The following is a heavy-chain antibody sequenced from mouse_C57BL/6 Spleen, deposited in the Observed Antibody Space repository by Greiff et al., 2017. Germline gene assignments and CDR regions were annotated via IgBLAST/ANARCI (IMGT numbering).Heavy chain of an antibody. J-gene: IGHJ2*01. V-gene: IGHV1-52*01. CDR2: IDPSDSET. CDR1: GYTFTSYW. CDR3: ARGRSPYYFDY. Sequence: QVQLQQPGAELVRPGSSVKLSCKASGYTFTSYWMHWVKQRPIQGLEWIGNIDPSDSETHYNQKFKDKATLTVDKSSSTAYMQLSSLTSEDSAVYYCARGRSPYYFDYWGQGTTLTVSS.